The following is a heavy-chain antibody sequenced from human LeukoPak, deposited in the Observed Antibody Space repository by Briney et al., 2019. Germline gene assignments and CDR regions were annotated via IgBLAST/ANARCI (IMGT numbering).Heavy chain of an antibody. J-gene: IGHJ5*02. CDR1: GFTFSDYY. Sequence: GGSLRLSCAASGFTFSDYYMSWIRQAPGKGLELVSYISSSGSTIYYADSVKGRFTISRDNAKNSLYLQMNSLRVEDTAVYYCAKGSRSYDILTGYYNSNWFDPWGQGTLVTFST. D-gene: IGHD3-9*01. V-gene: IGHV3-11*04. CDR3: AKGSRSYDILTGYYNSNWFDP. CDR2: ISSSGSTI.